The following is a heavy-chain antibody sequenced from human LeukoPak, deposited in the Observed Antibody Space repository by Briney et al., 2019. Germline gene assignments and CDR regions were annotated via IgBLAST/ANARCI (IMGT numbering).Heavy chain of an antibody. Sequence: GGSLRLSGAAPGSPFRNFAFSGFGRAPGRGLRWSSGIIGGGGDTYFADSVKGRFTISRDHSKNTVFLQMDSLRAEDTAVYYCAKTTAGNSSGRYPGWPVDYWGQGTLVTVSS. D-gene: IGHD6-19*01. J-gene: IGHJ4*02. V-gene: IGHV3-23*01. CDR3: AKTTAGNSSGRYPGWPVDY. CDR1: GSPFRNFA. CDR2: IIGGGGDT.